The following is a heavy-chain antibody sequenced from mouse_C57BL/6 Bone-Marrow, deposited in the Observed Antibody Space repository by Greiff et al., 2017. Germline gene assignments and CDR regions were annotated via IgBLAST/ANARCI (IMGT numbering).Heavy chain of an antibody. CDR3: SRHRGYDYDNALDY. J-gene: IGHJ4*01. Sequence: VMLVESGPGLVAPSQRLSITCTVSGFSLTSYGVDWVRQPPGKGLEWLGVIWGGGSTNYNSALMSRLSISKDNSKSQVFLKMNILQTDDTAMYYCSRHRGYDYDNALDYWGQGTSVTVSS. V-gene: IGHV2-9*01. D-gene: IGHD2-4*01. CDR1: GFSLTSYG. CDR2: IWGGGST.